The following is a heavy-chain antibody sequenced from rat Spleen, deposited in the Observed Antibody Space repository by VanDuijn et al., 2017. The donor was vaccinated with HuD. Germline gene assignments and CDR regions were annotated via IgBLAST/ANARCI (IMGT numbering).Heavy chain of an antibody. Sequence: QVQLKESGPGLVQPSQTLSLTCTVSGFSLTSYHVSWVRQPPGKGLEWMGIMWSGGSTDYNSALKSRLSISRDTSKNQVFLKMNSLQSEDTTTYYWAREGTVSRYFDFWGPGTMVTVSS. V-gene: IGHV2-45*01. CDR1: GFSLTSYH. D-gene: IGHD1-1*01. J-gene: IGHJ1*01. CDR3: AREGTVSRYFDF. CDR2: MWSGGST.